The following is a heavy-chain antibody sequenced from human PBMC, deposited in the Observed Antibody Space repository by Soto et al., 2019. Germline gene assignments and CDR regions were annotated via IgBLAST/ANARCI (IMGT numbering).Heavy chain of an antibody. CDR2: IIPIFVTA. D-gene: IGHD5-18*01. V-gene: IGHV1-69*12. CDR1: GGTFSSYA. CDR3: ASVDTAISYYNYGMDV. Sequence: QVQLVQSGAEVKKPGASVKVSCKASGGTFSSYAISWVRQAPGHGLEWVGGIIPIFVTANYAQKFQGRVTSTGDESSSTAYMELSSLRSEDTAVYYCASVDTAISYYNYGMDVWGQGTTVTVSS. J-gene: IGHJ6*02.